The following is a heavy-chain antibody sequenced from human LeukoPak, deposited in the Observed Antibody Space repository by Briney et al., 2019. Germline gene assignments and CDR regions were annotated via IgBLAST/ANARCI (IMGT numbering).Heavy chain of an antibody. V-gene: IGHV1-2*02. CDR2: INPNSGGT. Sequence: ASVKVSCKASGYTFTGYYMHWVRQAPGQGLEWMGWINPNSGGTNYAQKFQGRVTMTRDTSISTAYMELSSLRSEDTAVYYCARDLSEGGIRFDYWGQGTLVTVSS. D-gene: IGHD2-15*01. CDR3: ARDLSEGGIRFDY. J-gene: IGHJ4*02. CDR1: GYTFTGYY.